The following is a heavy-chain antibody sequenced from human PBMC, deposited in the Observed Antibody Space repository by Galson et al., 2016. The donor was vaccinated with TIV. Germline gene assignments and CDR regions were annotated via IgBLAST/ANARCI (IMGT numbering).Heavy chain of an antibody. D-gene: IGHD3-16*01. CDR1: GDTFSNYA. CDR3: ARVVTGGYVDV. J-gene: IGHJ6*04. CDR2: INPKSGST. V-gene: IGHV1-2*02. Sequence: SVKVSCKASGDTFSNYAISWVRQAPGQGLEWMGWINPKSGSTKYAQRFQGRVTMTRDTSISTAYMEVSWLRPDDTAVFYCARVVTGGYVDVWGKGTTVTVSS.